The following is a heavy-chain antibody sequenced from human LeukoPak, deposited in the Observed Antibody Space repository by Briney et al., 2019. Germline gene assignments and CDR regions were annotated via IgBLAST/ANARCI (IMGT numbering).Heavy chain of an antibody. CDR2: INPNSGGT. Sequence: ASVKVSCKTSGDTFTGYYIHWVRQAPGQGLEWMGWINPNSGGTNYAQKFQGRVTMTRDTSISTAYMELSRLRSDDTAVYYCARGDDYGAYTGYYWGQGTLVTVSS. J-gene: IGHJ4*02. CDR1: GDTFTGYY. V-gene: IGHV1-2*02. D-gene: IGHD4-17*01. CDR3: ARGDDYGAYTGYY.